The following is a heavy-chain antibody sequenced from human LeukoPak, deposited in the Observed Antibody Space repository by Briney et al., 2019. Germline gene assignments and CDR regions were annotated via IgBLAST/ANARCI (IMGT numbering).Heavy chain of an antibody. CDR3: ARDDYGGNGGVSYYYYYMDV. D-gene: IGHD4-23*01. CDR1: GGTFSSYA. V-gene: IGHV1-69*13. Sequence: ASVKVSCKASGGTFSSYAISWVRQAPGQGLEWMGGIIPIFGTANYAQKFQGRVTITADESTSTAYMELSSLRSEDTAVYYCARDDYGGNGGVSYYYYYMDVWGKGTTVTVSS. J-gene: IGHJ6*03. CDR2: IIPIFGTA.